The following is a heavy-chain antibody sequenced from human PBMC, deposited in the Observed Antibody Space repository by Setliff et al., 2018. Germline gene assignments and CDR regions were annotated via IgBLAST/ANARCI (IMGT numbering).Heavy chain of an antibody. D-gene: IGHD6-19*01. Sequence: SETLSLTCTVSGGSISSYWWSWIRQPAGKGLEWIGRIYTSGSTNYNPSLKSRVTMSVDTSKNQFSLKLSSVTAADTAVYYCAREQWLDPPGYYYMDVWAKGTTVTVSS. CDR2: IYTSGST. J-gene: IGHJ6*03. CDR3: AREQWLDPPGYYYMDV. V-gene: IGHV4-4*07. CDR1: GGSISSYW.